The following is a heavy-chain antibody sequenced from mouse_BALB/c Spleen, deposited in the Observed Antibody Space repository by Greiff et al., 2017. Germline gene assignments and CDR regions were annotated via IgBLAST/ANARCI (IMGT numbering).Heavy chain of an antibody. D-gene: IGHD2-13*01. J-gene: IGHJ3*01. V-gene: IGHV5-6-3*01. CDR3: ARDRDYSFAY. CDR1: GFTFSSYG. CDR2: INSNGGST. Sequence: EVQRVESGGGLVQPGGSLKLSCAASGFTFSSYGMSWVRQTPDKRLELVATINSNGGSTYYPDSVKGRFTISRDNAKNTLYLQMSSLKSEDTAMYYCARDRDYSFAYWGQGTLVTVSA.